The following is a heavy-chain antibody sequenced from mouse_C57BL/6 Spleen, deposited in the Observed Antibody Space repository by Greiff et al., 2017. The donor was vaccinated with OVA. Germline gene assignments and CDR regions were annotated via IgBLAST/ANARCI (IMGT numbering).Heavy chain of an antibody. J-gene: IGHJ3*01. D-gene: IGHD2-4*01. CDR1: GYSITSGYY. Sequence: DVHLVESGPGLVKPSQSLSLTCSVTGYSITSGYYWNWIRQFPGNKLEWTGYISYDGSNNYNPSLKNRVSITRDTSKNQFFLKLNSVTTEDTATYYCARSNYDYDGVWFAYWGQGTLVTVSA. CDR2: ISYDGSN. CDR3: ARSNYDYDGVWFAY. V-gene: IGHV3-6*01.